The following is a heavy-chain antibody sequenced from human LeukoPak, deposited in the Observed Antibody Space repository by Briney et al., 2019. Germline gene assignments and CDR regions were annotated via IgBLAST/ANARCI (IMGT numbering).Heavy chain of an antibody. D-gene: IGHD6-19*01. CDR1: VFPFSIYE. CDR3: ARGGSLGY. Sequence: GGSLTLPCAASVFPFSIYEMKGVRQAPGKCLEGVSKISTRDSTIYYADSVKVQFTICRDNDKRSLYLQMYSLRVEDTAVYYCARGGSLGYWGQGPLVTVSS. J-gene: IGHJ4*02. CDR2: ISTRDSTI. V-gene: IGHV3-48*03.